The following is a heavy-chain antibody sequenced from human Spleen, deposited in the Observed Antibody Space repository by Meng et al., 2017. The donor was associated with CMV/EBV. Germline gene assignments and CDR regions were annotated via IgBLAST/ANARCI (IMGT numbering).Heavy chain of an antibody. CDR2: IIHSGST. CDR3: ARPRSSSWDWFDP. CDR1: GGSFSGYF. Sequence: SETLSLTCAVYGGSFSGYFWSWIRQPPEKGLEWIGEIIHSGSTNYNPSLKSRVTISVDTSKNQFSLKLSSVTAADTAVYYCARPRSSSWDWFDPWGQGTLVTVSS. D-gene: IGHD6-13*01. J-gene: IGHJ5*02. V-gene: IGHV4-34*12.